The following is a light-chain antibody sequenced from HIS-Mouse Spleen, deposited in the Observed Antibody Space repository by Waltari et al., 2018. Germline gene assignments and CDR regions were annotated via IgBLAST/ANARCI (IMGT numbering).Light chain of an antibody. V-gene: IGKV1-39*01. J-gene: IGKJ1*01. CDR3: QQSYSTPLT. Sequence: DIQMTQSPSSLSASVGDRVTITCRASQSISSYLNWYQQKPGKAPKLLLYAESSLQSGVHSSFSSGGCGTAFTLTISSLQPADFAAYYCQQSYSTPLTFGPGTKVEIK. CDR2: AES. CDR1: QSISSY.